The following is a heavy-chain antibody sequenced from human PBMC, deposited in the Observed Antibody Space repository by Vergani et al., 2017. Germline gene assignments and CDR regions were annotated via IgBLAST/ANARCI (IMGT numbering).Heavy chain of an antibody. CDR2: IIPILGTA. J-gene: IGHJ6*03. Sequence: QVQLVQSGAEVKKPGSSVKVSCKASGGTFSSYAISWVRQAPGQGLEWMGGIIPILGTANYAQKFQGRVTITADESTSSTYMELSSLRSEDTAVYYCARAGAARPHYYYYYMDVWEEGSTVIVSS. CDR1: GGTFSSYA. D-gene: IGHD6-6*01. CDR3: ARAGAARPHYYYYYMDV. V-gene: IGHV1-69*01.